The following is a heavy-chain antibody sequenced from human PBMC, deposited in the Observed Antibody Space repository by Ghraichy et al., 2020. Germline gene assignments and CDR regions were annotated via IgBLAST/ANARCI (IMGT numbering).Heavy chain of an antibody. D-gene: IGHD3-10*01. V-gene: IGHV3-9*01. CDR3: AKESIRGGGYFDY. CDR1: GFTFDDYA. CDR2: ISWNSGSI. Sequence: GGSLRLSCAASGFTFDDYAMHWVRHAPGKGLEWVSGISWNSGSIGYADSVKGRFTISRDNAKNSLYLQMNSLRAEDTALYYCAKESIRGGGYFDYWGQGTLVTVSA. J-gene: IGHJ4*02.